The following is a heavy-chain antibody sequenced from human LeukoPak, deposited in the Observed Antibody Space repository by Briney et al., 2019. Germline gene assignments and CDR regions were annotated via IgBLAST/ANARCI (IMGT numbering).Heavy chain of an antibody. V-gene: IGHV3-30-3*01. CDR3: ARSPGYSYGMDV. J-gene: IGHJ6*02. Sequence: PGGSLRLSCAASGFTFSSYAMHWVRQAPGKGLEGVAVISYDGSNKYYADSVKGRFTISRDNSKNTLYLQMNSLRAEDTAVYYCARSPGYSYGMDVWGQGTTVTVSS. D-gene: IGHD2-15*01. CDR1: GFTFSSYA. CDR2: ISYDGSNK.